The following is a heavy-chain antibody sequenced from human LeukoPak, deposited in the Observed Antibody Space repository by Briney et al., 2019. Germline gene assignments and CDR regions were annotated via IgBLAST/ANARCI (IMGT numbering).Heavy chain of an antibody. Sequence: SETLSLTCTVSSGSISSYYWSWIRQPPGKGLEWIGYIYTSGSTNHNPSLKSRVTISVDTSKNQFSLKLSSVTAADTAVYYCARARIAARPSGWFDPWGQGTLVTVSS. J-gene: IGHJ5*02. CDR3: ARARIAARPSGWFDP. V-gene: IGHV4-4*09. CDR2: IYTSGST. D-gene: IGHD6-6*01. CDR1: SGSISSYY.